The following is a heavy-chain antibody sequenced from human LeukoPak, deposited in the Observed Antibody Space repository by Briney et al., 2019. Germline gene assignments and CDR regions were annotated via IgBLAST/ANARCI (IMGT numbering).Heavy chain of an antibody. D-gene: IGHD2-15*01. CDR1: GGSISSYY. Sequence: SETLSLTCTVSGGSISSYYWSWIRQPPGKGLEWIGYIYYSGSTNYNPSLKSRVTISVDTSKNQVSLKLSSVTAADTAVYYCARDLAGRGGIVGYAFDIWGQGTMVTVSS. J-gene: IGHJ3*02. CDR2: IYYSGST. CDR3: ARDLAGRGGIVGYAFDI. V-gene: IGHV4-59*01.